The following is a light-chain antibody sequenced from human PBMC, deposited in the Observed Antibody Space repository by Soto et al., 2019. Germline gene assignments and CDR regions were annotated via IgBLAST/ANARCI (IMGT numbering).Light chain of an antibody. V-gene: IGKV4-1*01. Sequence: DIVMTQSPDSLTVSLGERATINCKSSQSVLSGSNNFLSWFQQRPGQPPKLLIYWASTREFGVPDRFSGSGSGSDFTLTISSLQAEDVAVYYCQQYYGAPLTFGGGTKVEIK. CDR3: QQYYGAPLT. CDR2: WAS. CDR1: QSVLSGSNNF. J-gene: IGKJ4*01.